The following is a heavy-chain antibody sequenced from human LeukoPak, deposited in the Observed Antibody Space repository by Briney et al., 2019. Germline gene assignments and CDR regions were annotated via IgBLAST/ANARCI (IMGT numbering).Heavy chain of an antibody. J-gene: IGHJ4*02. Sequence: ASVKVSCKAFGHTFTGYYMHWVRQAPGQGLEWMGWINPNSGGTNYAQKFQGRVTMTRDTSISTAYMELSRLRSDDTAVYYCARGGATYYYDSSGYYPPVDYWGQGTLVTVSS. CDR3: ARGGATYYYDSSGYYPPVDY. CDR1: GHTFTGYY. D-gene: IGHD3-22*01. CDR2: INPNSGGT. V-gene: IGHV1-2*02.